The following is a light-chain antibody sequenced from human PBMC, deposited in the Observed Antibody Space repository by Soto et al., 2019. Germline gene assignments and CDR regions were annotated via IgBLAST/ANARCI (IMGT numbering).Light chain of an antibody. V-gene: IGKV3-15*01. CDR2: GAS. J-gene: IGKJ1*01. CDR1: QSVSSN. CDR3: QQRSNWPRGT. Sequence: EIVLTQSPCTLSLSPGERATLSCRASQSVSSNLAWYQQKPGQAPRLLIYGASTRATGIPARFSGSGSGTEFTLTISSLQSEDFAVYYCQQRSNWPRGTFGQGTKVDIK.